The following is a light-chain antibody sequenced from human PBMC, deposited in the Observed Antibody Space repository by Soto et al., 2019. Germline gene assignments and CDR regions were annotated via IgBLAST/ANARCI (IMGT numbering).Light chain of an antibody. V-gene: IGKV3-15*01. J-gene: IGKJ1*01. CDR3: QQYNKWPPWT. CDR2: GAS. CDR1: QSVGSN. Sequence: EIVMTQSPATLSVSPGERATLSCRASQSVGSNLAWYQQKPGQAPRLLIYGASTRATGIPVRFSGSGSGTEFTLTISSLQSEDFAVYYCQQYNKWPPWTFGQGTKVEIK.